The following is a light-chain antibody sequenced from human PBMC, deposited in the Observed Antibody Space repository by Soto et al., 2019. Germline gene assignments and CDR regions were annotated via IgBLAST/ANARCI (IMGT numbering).Light chain of an antibody. CDR3: QQSYRTPYT. CDR1: QTISSF. V-gene: IGKV1-39*01. CDR2: ATS. Sequence: DIQMTQSPSFLSASLGDRVTITCRASQTISSFLYWYQQRPGKAPKLLIYATSNLHSGVPSRFSGAGSGTDFTLTINCLQPEDFATYSCQQSYRTPYTFGQGTEL. J-gene: IGKJ2*01.